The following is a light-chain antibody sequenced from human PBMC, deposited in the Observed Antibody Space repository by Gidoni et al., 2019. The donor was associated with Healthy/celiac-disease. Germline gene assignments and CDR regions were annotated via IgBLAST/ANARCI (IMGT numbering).Light chain of an antibody. Sequence: DIQTTQSPSSPSASVGDRVTITCRASQSISSYLNWYQQKPGKAPKLLIYESPSLQSGVPSRFSGSGSGTDFTLTISSLQPEDFATYYCQQSYSTPWTFGQGTKVEIK. J-gene: IGKJ1*01. V-gene: IGKV1-39*01. CDR1: QSISSY. CDR2: ESP. CDR3: QQSYSTPWT.